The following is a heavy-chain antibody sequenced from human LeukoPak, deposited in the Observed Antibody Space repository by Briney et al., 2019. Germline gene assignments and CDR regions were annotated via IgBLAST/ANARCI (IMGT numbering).Heavy chain of an antibody. CDR3: ARDLRGSSAF. CDR2: IYYSGST. CDR1: GGSISSYY. Sequence: SETLSLTCTVSGGSISSYYWSWIRQPPGKGLEWIGYIYYSGSTNYNPSLKSRVTISVDKSKNQFSLKLISVTAADTAVYYCARDLRGSSAFWGQGTLVTVSS. V-gene: IGHV4-59*12. J-gene: IGHJ4*02. D-gene: IGHD6-13*01.